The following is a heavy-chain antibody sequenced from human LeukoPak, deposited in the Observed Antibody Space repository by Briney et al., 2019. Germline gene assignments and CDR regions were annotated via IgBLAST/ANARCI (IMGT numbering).Heavy chain of an antibody. CDR2: IYYSGNT. V-gene: IGHV4-39*01. Sequence: PSETLSLTCTVSGVSISSSNSYWGWIRQPPGKGLEWIGSIYYSGNTYYNASLKSQVSISIDTYKNQFSLKLTSVTAADTAVYYCARLTSHYDILTGYSTEPYYYYYMDVWGKGTTVTISS. CDR3: ARLTSHYDILTGYSTEPYYYYYMDV. D-gene: IGHD3-9*01. J-gene: IGHJ6*03. CDR1: GVSISSSNSY.